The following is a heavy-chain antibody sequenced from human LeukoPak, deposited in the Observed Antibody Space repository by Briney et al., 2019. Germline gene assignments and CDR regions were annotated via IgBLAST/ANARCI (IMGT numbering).Heavy chain of an antibody. Sequence: SVKVSCKASGGTFSSYAISWVRQAPGQGLEWMGRIILIFGTANYAQKFQGRVTITTDESTSTAYMELSSLRSEDTAVYYCASLGDFWSGYWYFQHWGQGTLVTVSS. CDR3: ASLGDFWSGYWYFQH. J-gene: IGHJ1*01. V-gene: IGHV1-69*05. CDR1: GGTFSSYA. D-gene: IGHD3-3*01. CDR2: IILIFGTA.